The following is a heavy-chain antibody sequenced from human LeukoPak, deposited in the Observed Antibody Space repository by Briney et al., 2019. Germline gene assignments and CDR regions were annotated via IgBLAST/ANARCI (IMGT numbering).Heavy chain of an antibody. CDR3: AKNPPTVTTGHLYYYYYYMDV. CDR1: GFTFSTYN. Sequence: GGSLRLSCAASGFTFSTYNMNWVRQAPGKGLEWVSSISSSSSYIYYADSVKGRFTISRDNAKNTLYLQMNSLRAEDTAVYYCAKNPPTVTTGHLYYYYYYMDVWGKGTTVTVSS. CDR2: ISSSSSYI. V-gene: IGHV3-21*01. J-gene: IGHJ6*03. D-gene: IGHD4-17*01.